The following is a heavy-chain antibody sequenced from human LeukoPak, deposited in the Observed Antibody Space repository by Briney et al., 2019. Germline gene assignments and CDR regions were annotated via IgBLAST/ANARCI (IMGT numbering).Heavy chain of an antibody. D-gene: IGHD6-19*01. CDR1: EFTFSGYS. CDR2: INGGSSTI. CDR3: ARDGVVVAGTRRAFDI. V-gene: IGHV3-48*01. Sequence: PGGPLGLSGAGSEFTFSGYSRNGVGQPPGRGRGGVWYINGGSSTIYYADSVKGRFTISRDNAKNSLYLQMNSLRGEDTAVYYCARDGVVVAGTRRAFDIWGQGTMVTVSS. J-gene: IGHJ3*02.